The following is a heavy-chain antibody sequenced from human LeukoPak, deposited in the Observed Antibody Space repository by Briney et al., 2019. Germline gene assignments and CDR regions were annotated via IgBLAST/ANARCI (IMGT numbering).Heavy chain of an antibody. Sequence: GASVKVSCKASGYTFTSYAMNWVRQAPGQGLEWMGWMNPNSGNTGYAQKFQGRVTMTRNTSISTAYMELSSLRSEDTAVYYCARVYYDYGTYYFDYWGQGTLVTVSS. CDR2: MNPNSGNT. J-gene: IGHJ4*02. D-gene: IGHD3-16*01. CDR3: ARVYYDYGTYYFDY. V-gene: IGHV1-8*02. CDR1: GYTFTSYA.